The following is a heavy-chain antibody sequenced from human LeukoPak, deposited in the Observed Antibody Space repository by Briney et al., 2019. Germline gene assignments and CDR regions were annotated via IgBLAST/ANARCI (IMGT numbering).Heavy chain of an antibody. Sequence: SETLSLTCTVSGSSISSGYYWGWIRQPPGKGLEWIGNMHHSGNTYYSPSLRSRVTISIDTSNNQFSLKLTSVTAADTAVYYCARDSWPEVVRFDFWGQGTLVTVSS. CDR2: MHHSGNT. J-gene: IGHJ4*02. CDR1: GSSISSGYY. V-gene: IGHV4-38-2*02. D-gene: IGHD1-14*01. CDR3: ARDSWPEVVRFDF.